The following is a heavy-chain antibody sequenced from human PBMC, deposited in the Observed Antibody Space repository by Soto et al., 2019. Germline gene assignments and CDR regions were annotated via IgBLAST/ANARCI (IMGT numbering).Heavy chain of an antibody. Sequence: HVQLQESGPGLVKPSEPLSLTCSVSAGSISRYYWGWVRQSPGEGLEWIAHISYTVDASYNPSLKSRVTISLDTSKNQIALSLMSVIAADTAVYYCVGSLMSRAMESFDYWGQGTLVTVTS. J-gene: IGHJ4*02. D-gene: IGHD5-18*01. CDR1: AGSISRYY. V-gene: IGHV4-59*01. CDR2: ISYTVDA. CDR3: VGSLMSRAMESFDY.